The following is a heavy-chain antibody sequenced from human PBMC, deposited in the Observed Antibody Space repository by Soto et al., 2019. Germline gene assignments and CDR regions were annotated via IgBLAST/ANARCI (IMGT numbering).Heavy chain of an antibody. V-gene: IGHV3-15*01. J-gene: IGHJ4*02. CDR1: GFTFSNAW. CDR2: IKSKTDGGTT. CDR3: TTDLAPGYYYDY. D-gene: IGHD3-22*01. Sequence: LRLSCAASGFTFSNAWMSWVRQAPGKGLEWVGRIKSKTDGGTTDYAAPVKGRFTISRDDSKNTLYLQMNSLKTEDTAVYYCTTDLAPGYYYDYWGQGTLVTVSS.